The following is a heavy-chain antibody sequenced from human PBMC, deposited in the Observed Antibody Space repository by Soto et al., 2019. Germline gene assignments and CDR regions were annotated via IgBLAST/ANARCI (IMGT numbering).Heavy chain of an antibody. CDR3: ARNRYGIAAQDYYYYGMDV. CDR1: GFTFSSYS. D-gene: IGHD6-6*01. Sequence: PGGSLRLACAASGFTFSSYSMNWVRQAPGKGLEWVSSISSSSIYIYYADSVKGRFAISRDNAKNSLYLQMNSLRAADPAVYYCARNRYGIAAQDYYYYGMDVWGHGTTVTVSS. J-gene: IGHJ6*02. V-gene: IGHV3-21*01. CDR2: ISSSSIYI.